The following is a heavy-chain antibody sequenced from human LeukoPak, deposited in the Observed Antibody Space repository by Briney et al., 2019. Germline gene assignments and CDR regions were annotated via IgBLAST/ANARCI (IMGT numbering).Heavy chain of an antibody. D-gene: IGHD2-15*01. CDR2: IKQDGSEK. V-gene: IGHV3-7*01. CDR1: GFTFSSYW. J-gene: IGHJ6*03. CDR3: ARSASEGIVVVVAATMDV. Sequence: GGSLRLSCAASGFTFSSYWMSWVRQAPGKGLEWVANIKQDGSEKYYVDSVKGRFTISRDNAKNSLYLQMNSLRAEDTAVYYCARSASEGIVVVVAATMDVWGKGTTVTISS.